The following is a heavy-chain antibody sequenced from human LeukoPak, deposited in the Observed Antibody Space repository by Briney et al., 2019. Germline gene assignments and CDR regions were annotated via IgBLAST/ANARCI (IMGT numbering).Heavy chain of an antibody. D-gene: IGHD6-13*01. CDR2: ISSSGSTI. CDR3: ARGSRVSSSWSPYYYYGMDV. J-gene: IGHJ6*04. V-gene: IGHV3-48*03. CDR1: GFTFSSYE. Sequence: GGSLRLSCAASGFTFSSYEMNWVRQAPGKGLEWVSYISSSGSTIYYADSVKGRFTISRDNAKNSLYLQMNSLRAEDTAVYYCARGSRVSSSWSPYYYYGMDVWGKGTTVTVSS.